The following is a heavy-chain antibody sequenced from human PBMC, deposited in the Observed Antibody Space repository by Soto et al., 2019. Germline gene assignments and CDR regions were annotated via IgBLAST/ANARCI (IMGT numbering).Heavy chain of an antibody. CDR1: GFSLSTSGVG. Sequence: QITLKESGPTLVKPTQTLTLTCTFSGFSLSTSGVGVGWIRQPPGKALEWLALIYWDDDKRYSPSLKSRLTITKDTSKNQVVLTMTNLHPVDTATYYCARSPRLRYFTYWGQGTLVTVSS. J-gene: IGHJ4*02. CDR3: ARSPRLRYFTY. D-gene: IGHD3-9*01. V-gene: IGHV2-5*02. CDR2: IYWDDDK.